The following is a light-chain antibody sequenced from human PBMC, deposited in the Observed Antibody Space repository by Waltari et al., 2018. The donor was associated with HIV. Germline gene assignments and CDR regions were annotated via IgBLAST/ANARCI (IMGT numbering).Light chain of an antibody. Sequence: QSVLTQPPSASGTPGQRVTIPCSGSSSHIVSNTDNWYQQLPGTAPKLLIYSNNQRPSGVPDRFSGSKSGTSASLAISGLQSEDEADYYCAAWDDSLNGYVFGTGTKVTVL. J-gene: IGLJ1*01. CDR3: AAWDDSLNGYV. V-gene: IGLV1-44*01. CDR2: SNN. CDR1: SSHIVSNT.